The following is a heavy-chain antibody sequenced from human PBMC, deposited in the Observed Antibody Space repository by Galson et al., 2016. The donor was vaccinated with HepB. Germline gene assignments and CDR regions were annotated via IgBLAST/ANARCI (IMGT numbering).Heavy chain of an antibody. J-gene: IGHJ6*02. Sequence: SLRLSCAASGFTLSDHYMDWVRQAPGEGLEWVARSRDKTNRYSTEYAASVKGRFTISRDESENLVFLQLNSLKTDDTAVYFCARGPGFRSQAYWTYYGMDVWGQGAAVTVSS. CDR2: SRDKTNRYST. CDR1: GFTLSDHY. D-gene: IGHD1-1*01. V-gene: IGHV3-72*01. CDR3: ARGPGFRSQAYWTYYGMDV.